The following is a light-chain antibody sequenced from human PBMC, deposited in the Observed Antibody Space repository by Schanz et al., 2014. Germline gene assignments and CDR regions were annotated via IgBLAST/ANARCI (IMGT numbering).Light chain of an antibody. J-gene: IGLJ2*01. Sequence: QSALTQPASVSGSPGQSITISCTGTSSDVGGYKYVSWYQQHPGKAPKLMIYDVSNRPSGVSNRFSGSKSGNTASLTISGLQAEDEADYYCSSYTSSNDVVFGGGTKLTVL. CDR3: SSYTSSNDVV. CDR2: DVS. V-gene: IGLV2-14*01. CDR1: SSDVGGYKY.